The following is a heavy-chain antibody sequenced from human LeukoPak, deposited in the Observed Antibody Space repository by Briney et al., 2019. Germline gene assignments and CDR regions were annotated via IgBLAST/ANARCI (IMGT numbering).Heavy chain of an antibody. CDR2: KKQDGSEK. CDR1: GFTFSNYW. CDR3: ARDSTTVTTDY. D-gene: IGHD4-17*01. V-gene: IGHV3-7*05. J-gene: IGHJ4*02. Sequence: PGGSLTLSCAASGFTFSNYWMSWVRQAPGKEREWVDNKKQDGSEKYYVDSVKGRFTISRDNAKNSLYLQMNSLRAEDTAVYYCARDSTTVTTDYWGQGTLVTVSS.